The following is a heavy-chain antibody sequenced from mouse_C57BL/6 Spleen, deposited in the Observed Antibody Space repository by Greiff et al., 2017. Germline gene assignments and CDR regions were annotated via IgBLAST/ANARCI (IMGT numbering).Heavy chain of an antibody. CDR1: GFSFNTYA. J-gene: IGHJ2*01. D-gene: IGHD1-1*01. CDR2: IRSKSNNYAT. Sequence: GGGLVQPKGSLKLSCAASGFSFNTYAMNWVRQAPGKGLEWVARIRSKSNNYATYYADSVKDRFTISRDDSESMLYLQMNNLKTEDTAMYYCVRDYYGSSSLFDYWGQGTTLTVSS. CDR3: VRDYYGSSSLFDY. V-gene: IGHV10-1*01.